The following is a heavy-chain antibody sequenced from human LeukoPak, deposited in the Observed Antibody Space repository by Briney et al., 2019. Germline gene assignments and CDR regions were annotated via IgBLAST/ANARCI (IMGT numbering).Heavy chain of an antibody. D-gene: IGHD6-13*01. CDR1: GFTFSSYW. CDR3: AREVAAAGTGGDYYYHYMDV. J-gene: IGHJ6*03. Sequence: GGSLRLSCAASGFTFSSYWMSWVRQAPGKGLEWVANIKQDGSEKYYVDSVKGRFTISRDNAKNSLYLQMNSLRAEDTAVYYCAREVAAAGTGGDYYYHYMDVWGKGTTVTVSS. CDR2: IKQDGSEK. V-gene: IGHV3-7*01.